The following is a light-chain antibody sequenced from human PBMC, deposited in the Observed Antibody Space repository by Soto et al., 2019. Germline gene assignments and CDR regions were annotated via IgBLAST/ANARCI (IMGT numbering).Light chain of an antibody. CDR2: DAS. V-gene: IGKV1-5*01. CDR1: QSISSW. Sequence: DIQITQSPSTLSAAVGYRVTITCPASQSISSWLAWYQQKPGKAPKLLIYDASSLESGVPSRFSGSGSGTEFTLTISSLQPDDFATYYCQQYNSYPWTFGQGTTGDIK. J-gene: IGKJ1*01. CDR3: QQYNSYPWT.